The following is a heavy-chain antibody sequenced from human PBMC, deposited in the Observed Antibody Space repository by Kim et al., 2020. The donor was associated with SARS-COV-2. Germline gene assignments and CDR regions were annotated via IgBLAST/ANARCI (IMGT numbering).Heavy chain of an antibody. CDR3: ARAIRALTARYYYYMDV. J-gene: IGHJ6*03. D-gene: IGHD5-12*01. Sequence: SETLSLTCAVYGGSFSGYYWSWIRQPPGKGLEWIGEINHSGSTNYNPSLKSRVTISVDTSKNQFSLKLSSVTAADTAVYYCARAIRALTARYYYYMDVWGKGTTVTVSS. V-gene: IGHV4-34*01. CDR1: GGSFSGYY. CDR2: INHSGST.